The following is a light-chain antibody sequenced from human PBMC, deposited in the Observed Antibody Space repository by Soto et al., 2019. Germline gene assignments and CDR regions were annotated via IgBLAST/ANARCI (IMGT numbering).Light chain of an antibody. J-gene: IGKJ2*01. Sequence: EIVMTQSPATLSVSPGERATLSCRASQSVNSHLAWFQQRPGQAPRLLMYEASTRSTGVPARFSASGSGTEFTLTISGLHSEDFAVYYCQQYHIWYTFGQGTELEIK. CDR3: QQYHIWYT. CDR2: EAS. V-gene: IGKV3-15*01. CDR1: QSVNSH.